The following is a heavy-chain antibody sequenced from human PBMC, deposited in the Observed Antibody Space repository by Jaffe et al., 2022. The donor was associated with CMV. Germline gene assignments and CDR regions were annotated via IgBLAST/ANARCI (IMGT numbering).Heavy chain of an antibody. V-gene: IGHV3-11*01. Sequence: QVQLVESGGGLVKPGGSLRLSCVASGFTFSDFYMTWVRQAPGKGLEWISYISTSGTVIYSAESVKGRFAISRDDAKSSLYLQMNSLRAEDTAVYYCARVAAGTGSWFLDYWGQGALVTVSS. CDR1: GFTFSDFY. D-gene: IGHD6-13*01. J-gene: IGHJ4*02. CDR3: ARVAAGTGSWFLDY. CDR2: ISTSGTVI.